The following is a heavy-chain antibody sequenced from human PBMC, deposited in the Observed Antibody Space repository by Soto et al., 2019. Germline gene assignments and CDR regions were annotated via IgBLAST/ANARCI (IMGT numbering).Heavy chain of an antibody. CDR2: INPSGGST. V-gene: IGHV1-46*01. Sequence: GASVQVSCKASGYTFTSYYMHWVRQAPGQGLEWMGIINPSGGSTGYTQKFQGRVTMTRNTSISTAYMELSSLRSEDTAVYYCARGRTRGCSSTSCYRPRYYYYYMDVWGKGTTVTVSS. CDR1: GYTFTSYY. CDR3: ARGRTRGCSSTSCYRPRYYYYYMDV. J-gene: IGHJ6*03. D-gene: IGHD2-2*01.